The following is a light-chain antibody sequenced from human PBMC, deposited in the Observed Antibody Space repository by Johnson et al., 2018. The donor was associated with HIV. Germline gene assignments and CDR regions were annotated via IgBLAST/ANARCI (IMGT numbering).Light chain of an antibody. V-gene: IGLV1-51*01. Sequence: QSVLTQPPSVSAAPGQRVTISCSGSSSNIGNNYVSWYQQLPGTAPKLLIYETNKRPSEIPDRFSGSKSGTSATLGITGLQTGDEADYYCGTCDSSLSVYVFGTGTKVTVL. J-gene: IGLJ1*01. CDR3: GTCDSSLSVYV. CDR2: ETN. CDR1: SSNIGNNY.